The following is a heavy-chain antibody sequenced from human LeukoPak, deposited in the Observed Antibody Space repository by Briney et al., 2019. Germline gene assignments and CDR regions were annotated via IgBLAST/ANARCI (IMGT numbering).Heavy chain of an antibody. Sequence: GRSLRLSCAASGFTFSSYAMHWVRQAPGKGLEWVAVISYDGSNKYYADSVKGRFTISRDNSKNTLYLQMNSLRAEDTAVYYCASTNFDYWGQGTLVTVSS. CDR2: ISYDGSNK. J-gene: IGHJ4*02. D-gene: IGHD3-3*01. V-gene: IGHV3-30-3*01. CDR3: ASTNFDY. CDR1: GFTFSSYA.